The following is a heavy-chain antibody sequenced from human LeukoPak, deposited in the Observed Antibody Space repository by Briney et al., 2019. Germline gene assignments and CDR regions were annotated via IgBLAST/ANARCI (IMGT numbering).Heavy chain of an antibody. V-gene: IGHV4-34*01. CDR2: INHSGST. CDR3: ARGASRFGYCSGGSCYSGWFDP. D-gene: IGHD2-15*01. CDR1: GGSFSGYY. J-gene: IGHJ5*02. Sequence: KPSETLSLTCAVYGGSFSGYYWSWIRQPPGKGLEWIAEINHSGSTNYNPSLKSRVTISVDTSKNQFSLKLSSVTAADTAVYYCARGASRFGYCSGGSCYSGWFDPWGQGTLVTVSS.